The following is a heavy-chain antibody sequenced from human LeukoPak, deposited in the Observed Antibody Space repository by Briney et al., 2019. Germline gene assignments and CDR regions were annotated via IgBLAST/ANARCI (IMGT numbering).Heavy chain of an antibody. V-gene: IGHV4-59*01. D-gene: IGHD1-26*01. CDR3: ARDRVGPGGGNFDY. CDR1: GGSISNYY. Sequence: SETLSLTCTISGGSISNYYWSWIRQPPGKGLEWIGYIYYTGGTNYNPSLKSRVTISEDTSKNQFSLKLSSVTAADTAVYYCARDRVGPGGGNFDYWGQGTLVTVSS. CDR2: IYYTGGT. J-gene: IGHJ4*02.